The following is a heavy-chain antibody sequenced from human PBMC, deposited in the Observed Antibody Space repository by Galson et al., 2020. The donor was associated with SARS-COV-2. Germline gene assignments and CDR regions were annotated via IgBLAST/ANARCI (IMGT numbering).Heavy chain of an antibody. CDR1: GYSISSGYY. CDR2: IYHSGST. D-gene: IGHD4-17*01. CDR3: ARLVYGDYSAGWFDP. Sequence: SETLSLTCAVSGYSISSGYYWGWIRQPPGKGLEWIGSIYHSGSTYYNPSLKSRVTISVDTSKNQFSLKLSSVTAADTAVYYCARLVYGDYSAGWFDPWGQGTLVTVSS. J-gene: IGHJ5*02. V-gene: IGHV4-38-2*01.